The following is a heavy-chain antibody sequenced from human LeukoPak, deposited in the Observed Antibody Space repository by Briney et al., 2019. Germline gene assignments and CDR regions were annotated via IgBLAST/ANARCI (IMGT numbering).Heavy chain of an antibody. J-gene: IGHJ4*02. CDR3: ARSWIQLWYYDY. CDR2: IFYSGTT. Sequence: SETLSLTCTVSGGSISSGSYYWGWIRQPPGKGLEWIGNIFYSGTTYYNPSLKSRVTISVDTSKNQFSLKLSSVTAADTAVYYCARSWIQLWYYDYWGQGTLVTVSS. CDR1: GGSISSGSYY. D-gene: IGHD5-18*01. V-gene: IGHV4-39*01.